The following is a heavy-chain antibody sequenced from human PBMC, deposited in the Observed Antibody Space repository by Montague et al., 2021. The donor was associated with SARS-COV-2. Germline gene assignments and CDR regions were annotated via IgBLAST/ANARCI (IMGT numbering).Heavy chain of an antibody. Sequence: SETLSLTCTVSGGSINNTSYYWGWIRQPPGKGLEWIGSIFYRGNTHYNASLKSRVTVSVDTSKNQFSLNLTSVTAADTALYCCARLTTSGSIAWGQGTLVTVSS. CDR3: ARLTTSGSIA. CDR1: GGSINNTSYY. D-gene: IGHD6-19*01. CDR2: IFYRGNT. V-gene: IGHV4-39*01. J-gene: IGHJ5*02.